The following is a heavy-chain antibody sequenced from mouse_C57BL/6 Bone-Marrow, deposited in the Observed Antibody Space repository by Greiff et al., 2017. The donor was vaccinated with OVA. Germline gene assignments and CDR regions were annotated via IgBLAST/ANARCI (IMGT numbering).Heavy chain of an antibody. D-gene: IGHD2-4*01. J-gene: IGHJ3*01. V-gene: IGHV1-64*01. CDR2: IHPNSGST. CDR3: AREDYDYDGAWFAY. Sequence: QVHVKQPGAELVKPGASVKLSCKASGYTFTSYWMHWVMQRPGQGLEWIGMIHPNSGSTNYNEKFKSKATLTVDKSSSTAYMQLSSLTSEDSAVYYCAREDYDYDGAWFAYWGQGTLVTVSA. CDR1: GYTFTSYW.